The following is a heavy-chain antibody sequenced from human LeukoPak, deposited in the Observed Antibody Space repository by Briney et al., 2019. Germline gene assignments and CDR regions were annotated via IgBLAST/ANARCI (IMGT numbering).Heavy chain of an antibody. CDR2: IYYSGST. V-gene: IGHV4-31*03. CDR1: GGSISSGGYY. Sequence: SETLSLTCTVSGGSISSGGYYWSWIRQHPGTGLEWIGYIYYSGSTYYNPSLKSRVTISVDTSKNQFSLKLSSVTAADTAVYYCARSRDWCSGGSCLIDYWGQGTLVTVSS. CDR3: ARSRDWCSGGSCLIDY. D-gene: IGHD2-15*01. J-gene: IGHJ4*02.